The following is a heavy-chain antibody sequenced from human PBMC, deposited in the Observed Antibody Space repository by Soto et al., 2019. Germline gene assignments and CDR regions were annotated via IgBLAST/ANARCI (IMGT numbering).Heavy chain of an antibody. CDR2: ITWNSRVL. D-gene: IGHD3-3*01. J-gene: IGHJ4*02. CDR3: AKGRYDFWSPYYFDS. CDR1: GLNFDDFA. V-gene: IGHV3-9*01. Sequence: EVQLVESGGRLVQPGRSLRLSCVGTGLNFDDFAMHWVRQAPGKGLEWVSGITWNSRVLAYADSVKGRFTISRDNARNSLYLQMDSLRDEDAALYYCAKGRYDFWSPYYFDSWGQGTLVTVSS.